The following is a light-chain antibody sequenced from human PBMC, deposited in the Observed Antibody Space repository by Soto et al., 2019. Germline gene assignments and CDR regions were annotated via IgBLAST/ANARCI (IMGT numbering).Light chain of an antibody. Sequence: QSVLTQPPSASGSPGHSVTLSCTGTSSDVGGYNYVSWYQQHPGKAPKLMIYEVTKRPSGVPDRFSSSKSGNTASLTVSGLQAEDEAHYYCSSYAGNYNLVFGGGTQLTVL. J-gene: IGLJ2*01. CDR3: SSYAGNYNLV. V-gene: IGLV2-8*01. CDR1: SSDVGGYNY. CDR2: EVT.